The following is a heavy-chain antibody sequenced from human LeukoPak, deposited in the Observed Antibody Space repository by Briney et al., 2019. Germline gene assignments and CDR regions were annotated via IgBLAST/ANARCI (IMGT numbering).Heavy chain of an antibody. J-gene: IGHJ4*02. CDR3: ARDPRIGYCSGGTGSFLDY. CDR2: IWYDGSNK. Sequence: GWSLRLSCAASVFTFSNYGMHWVGQAPGKGREWVAVIWYDGSNKYYADSVKGRFTISRDNSKTTLYLQMNSLRAEDTAVYYCARDPRIGYCSGGTGSFLDYWGQGTLVTVSS. CDR1: VFTFSNYG. V-gene: IGHV3-33*01. D-gene: IGHD2-15*01.